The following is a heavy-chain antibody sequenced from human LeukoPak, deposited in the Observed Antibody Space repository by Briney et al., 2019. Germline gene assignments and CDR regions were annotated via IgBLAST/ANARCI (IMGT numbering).Heavy chain of an antibody. CDR3: ATANSGPDI. Sequence: GGSLRLSCAASGFXFSSYWIHWVRQAPGKGLVWVTCISADGSFTLYADSVKGRFTISRDNAKNTLYLQMNSLRAEDTAVYYCATANSGPDIWGQGTTVTVSS. CDR1: GFXFSSYW. CDR2: ISADGSFT. D-gene: IGHD1-1*01. V-gene: IGHV3-74*01. J-gene: IGHJ3*02.